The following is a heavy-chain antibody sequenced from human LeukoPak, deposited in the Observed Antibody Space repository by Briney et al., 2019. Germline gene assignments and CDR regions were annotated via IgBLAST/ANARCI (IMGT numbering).Heavy chain of an antibody. V-gene: IGHV3-7*01. CDR2: VKKDASER. CDR3: AKGSRYYDFWSGPRGAFDI. D-gene: IGHD3-3*01. CDR1: GFSFSNNW. J-gene: IGHJ3*02. Sequence: AGGSLRLSCAASGFSFSNNWMTWVRQAPGKGLEWVASVKKDASERYYVDSVKGRFTISRDNAKNSLYLQMNSLRVEDTAVYYCAKGSRYYDFWSGPRGAFDIWGQGTMVTVSS.